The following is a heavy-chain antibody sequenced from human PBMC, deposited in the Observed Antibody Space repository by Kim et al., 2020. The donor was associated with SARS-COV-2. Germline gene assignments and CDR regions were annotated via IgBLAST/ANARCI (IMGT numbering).Heavy chain of an antibody. J-gene: IGHJ6*02. CDR3: AREAFPDGSGSYYKSGGYYYYGMDV. D-gene: IGHD3-10*01. Sequence: SVKVSCKASGGTFSSYTISWVRQAPGQGLEWMGRIIPILGIANYALKFQGRVTITADKSTSTAYMELSSLRSEDTAVYYCAREAFPDGSGSYYKSGGYYYYGMDVWGQGTTVTVSS. CDR2: IIPILGIA. CDR1: GGTFSSYT. V-gene: IGHV1-69*04.